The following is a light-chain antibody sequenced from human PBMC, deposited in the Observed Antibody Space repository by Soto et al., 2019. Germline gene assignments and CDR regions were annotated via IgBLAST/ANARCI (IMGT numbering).Light chain of an antibody. CDR2: GAT. Sequence: EIVLTQSPGTLSLSPGERATLSCRASQSVSSNYLVWYQQKVGQTPRLLIYGATTRATGIPDRFSGSGSGTDFTLTISRLEPEDFAVYHCQQYGDSPVTFGGGTKGDIK. J-gene: IGKJ4*01. V-gene: IGKV3-20*01. CDR3: QQYGDSPVT. CDR1: QSVSSNY.